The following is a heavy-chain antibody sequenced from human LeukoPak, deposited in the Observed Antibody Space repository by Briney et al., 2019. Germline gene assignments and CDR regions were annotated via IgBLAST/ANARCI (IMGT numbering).Heavy chain of an antibody. CDR3: AREEGGYFDS. CDR1: GFTFKTYW. Sequence: GGSLRLSCAASGFTFKTYWMGWFRQPPGKGLEWVANIKQDGSDKYYVDSVKGRFTISRDNAKNSLFLQINSLRIDDTAVYYCAREEGGYFDSWGQGTLVTVSS. CDR2: IKQDGSDK. J-gene: IGHJ4*02. V-gene: IGHV3-7*01. D-gene: IGHD1-26*01.